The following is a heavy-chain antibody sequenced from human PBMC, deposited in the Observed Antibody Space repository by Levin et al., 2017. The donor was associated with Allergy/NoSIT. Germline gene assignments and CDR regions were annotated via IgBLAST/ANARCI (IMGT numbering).Heavy chain of an antibody. V-gene: IGHV3-30*18. J-gene: IGHJ4*02. CDR3: AKDGTAMAGAGFDS. CDR1: GFVFSDFG. Sequence: GESLKISCEASGFVFSDFGMHWVRQAPGKGLEWVALTSYDGYNKYYADSVKGRFTISRDNAKNTLYLQMNSLTAGETAVYYCAKDGTAMAGAGFDSWGQGSLVTVSS. CDR2: TSYDGYNK. D-gene: IGHD5-18*01.